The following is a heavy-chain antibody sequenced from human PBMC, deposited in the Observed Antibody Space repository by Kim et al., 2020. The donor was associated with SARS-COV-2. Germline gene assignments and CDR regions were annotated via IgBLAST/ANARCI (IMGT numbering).Heavy chain of an antibody. CDR3: AKSKITMFQGVLYGMDV. Sequence: GGSLRLSCAASGFTFDDYAMHWVRQAPGKGLEWVSGISWNSGTIGYADSVKGRFTISRDNDKNSLYLQMNSLRTEDTALYYCAKSKITMFQGVLYGMDV. J-gene: IGHJ6*01. D-gene: IGHD3-10*01. CDR1: GFTFDDYA. V-gene: IGHV3-9*01. CDR2: ISWNSGTI.